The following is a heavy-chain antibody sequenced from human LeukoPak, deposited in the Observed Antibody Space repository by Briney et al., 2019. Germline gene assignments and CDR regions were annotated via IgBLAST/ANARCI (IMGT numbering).Heavy chain of an antibody. CDR3: ARESWAAAGLSDY. D-gene: IGHD6-13*01. Sequence: ASVKVSSKASGYTFTSYDINWVRQATGQGLEWMGWMNPNSGNTGYAQKFQGRVTMTRNTSISTAYMELSSLRSEDTAVYYCARESWAAAGLSDYWGQGTLVTVSS. J-gene: IGHJ4*02. CDR2: MNPNSGNT. CDR1: GYTFTSYD. V-gene: IGHV1-8*01.